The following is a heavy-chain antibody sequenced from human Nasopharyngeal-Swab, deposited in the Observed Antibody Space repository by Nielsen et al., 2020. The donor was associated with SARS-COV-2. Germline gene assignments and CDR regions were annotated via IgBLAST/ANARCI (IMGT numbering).Heavy chain of an antibody. Sequence: SVTLSLTCTVSGGSISSYYWSWIRQPPGKGLERIGYIYYSGSTNYNPSLKSRVTISVDTSKNQFSLKLSSVTAADTAVYYCARSEIAAGRPYYYYGMDVWGQGTTVTVSS. D-gene: IGHD6-13*01. CDR3: ARSEIAAGRPYYYYGMDV. CDR2: IYYSGST. CDR1: GGSISSYY. J-gene: IGHJ6*02. V-gene: IGHV4-59*01.